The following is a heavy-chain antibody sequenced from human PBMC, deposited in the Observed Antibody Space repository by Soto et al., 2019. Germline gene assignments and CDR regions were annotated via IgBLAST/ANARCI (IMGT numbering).Heavy chain of an antibody. J-gene: IGHJ2*01. D-gene: IGHD6-19*01. CDR2: ISGTGGSS. Sequence: EVQLLESGGGLVQPGGSLRLSCAASGFTFSTYTMSWVRQAPGKGMECVSAISGTGGSSSYTDSVKGRFTISRDNSKNTLSPQMDSLRAEDPARFYCPKLAVAHRNWYFDIWGRGTLVTVSS. CDR3: PKLAVAHRNWYFDI. CDR1: GFTFSTYT. V-gene: IGHV3-23*01.